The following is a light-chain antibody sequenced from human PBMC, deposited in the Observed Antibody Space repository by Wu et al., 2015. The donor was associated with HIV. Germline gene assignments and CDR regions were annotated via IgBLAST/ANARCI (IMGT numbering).Light chain of an antibody. CDR3: QQYGSSRRT. CDR2: GAS. CDR1: QSVSSSY. V-gene: IGKV3-20*01. J-gene: IGKJ1*01. Sequence: EIVLTQSPATLSLSPGERATLSCRASQSVSSSYLAWYQQKPGQAPRLLISGASNRATGIPDGFSGSGSGTDFTLTISRLEPEDFAVYYCQQYGSSRRTFGQGTKVEIK.